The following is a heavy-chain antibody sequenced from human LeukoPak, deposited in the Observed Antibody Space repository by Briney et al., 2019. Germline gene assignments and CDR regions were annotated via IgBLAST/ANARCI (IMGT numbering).Heavy chain of an antibody. CDR3: AKDPRDTAMVPFDY. J-gene: IGHJ4*02. V-gene: IGHV3-23*01. Sequence: PGASLRLSCAASGFTFSSYAMSWVRQAPGKGLEWVSAISGSGGSTYYADSVKGRFTISSDNSKNTLYLQMNSLRAEDTAVYYCAKDPRDTAMVPFDYWGQGTLVTVSS. CDR2: ISGSGGST. CDR1: GFTFSSYA. D-gene: IGHD5-18*01.